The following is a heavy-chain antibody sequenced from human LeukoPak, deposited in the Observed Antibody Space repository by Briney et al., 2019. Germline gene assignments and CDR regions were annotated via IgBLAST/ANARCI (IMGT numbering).Heavy chain of an antibody. Sequence: PGGSLRLSCAASGFTFSTYPMHWVRQAPGKGLEWVAVMSFDGDSEYYSDSVRGRFTVSRDNAKNSLYLQMNSLRVEDTAVYYCTREVAGPHFDYWGQGTLVTVSS. CDR2: MSFDGDSE. J-gene: IGHJ4*02. CDR1: GFTFSTYP. D-gene: IGHD6-19*01. CDR3: TREVAGPHFDY. V-gene: IGHV3-30-3*01.